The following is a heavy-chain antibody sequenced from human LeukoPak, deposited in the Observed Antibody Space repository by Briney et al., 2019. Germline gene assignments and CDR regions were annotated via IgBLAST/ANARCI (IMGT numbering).Heavy chain of an antibody. D-gene: IGHD1-26*01. V-gene: IGHV1-8*01. Sequence: ASVKVSFKASGYTFTSYDINWVRQATGQGLEWMGWMHPNSANTGYAQKFQGRVTMTRNTSIGTAYMELSSLRSEDTAVYYCARGGQRSQYYYFMDVWGKGTTVTVSS. J-gene: IGHJ6*03. CDR2: MHPNSANT. CDR1: GYTFTSYD. CDR3: ARGGQRSQYYYFMDV.